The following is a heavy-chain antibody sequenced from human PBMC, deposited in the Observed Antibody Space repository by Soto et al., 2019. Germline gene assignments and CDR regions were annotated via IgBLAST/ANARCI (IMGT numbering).Heavy chain of an antibody. CDR3: ARTGGWNALYNWFDP. Sequence: EVQLVESGGGLVKPGGSLRLSCAASGFTFSSYSMNWVRQAPGKGLEWVSSISSSSSYIYYADSVKGRFTISRDNAKNSLYLQMNSLRAEDTAVYYCARTGGWNALYNWFDPWGQGTLVTVFS. D-gene: IGHD1-1*01. CDR1: GFTFSSYS. J-gene: IGHJ5*02. CDR2: ISSSSSYI. V-gene: IGHV3-21*01.